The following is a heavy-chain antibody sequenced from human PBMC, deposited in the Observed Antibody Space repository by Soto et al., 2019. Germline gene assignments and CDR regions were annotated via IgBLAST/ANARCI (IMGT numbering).Heavy chain of an antibody. CDR3: ATVDYRNF. Sequence: GGSLRLSCAASGFSFGTYVMSWVRQAPGKGLEWVSSISDRGGPTYYADSVKGRFTVSRDDSENTLFLQMNSLRVEDTAVYYCATVDYRNFWGQGNLVTVSS. CDR2: ISDRGGPT. J-gene: IGHJ4*02. D-gene: IGHD3-9*01. V-gene: IGHV3-23*01. CDR1: GFSFGTYV.